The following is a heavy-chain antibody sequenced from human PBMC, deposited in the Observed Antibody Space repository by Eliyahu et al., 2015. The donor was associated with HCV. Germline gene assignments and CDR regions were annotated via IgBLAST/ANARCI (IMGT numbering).Heavy chain of an antibody. V-gene: IGHV3-48*03. Sequence: EVRLVESGGGLVQPGGSLRLSCAASGFPFXSYEMNWVRQAPGKGLEWVSYISSHGGTIYYADSVKDRFTISRDNAKNSLHLQMNSLRAEDTAVYYCARAATGIAVTDDAFDIWGQGTMVTVSS. D-gene: IGHD6-19*01. CDR3: ARAATGIAVTDDAFDI. J-gene: IGHJ3*02. CDR2: ISSHGGTI. CDR1: GFPFXSYE.